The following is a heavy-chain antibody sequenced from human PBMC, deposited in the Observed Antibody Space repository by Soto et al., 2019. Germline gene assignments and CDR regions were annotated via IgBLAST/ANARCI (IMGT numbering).Heavy chain of an antibody. CDR2: IIGSGGNT. V-gene: IGHV3-23*01. CDR1: GFTVSTKY. J-gene: IGHJ6*03. D-gene: IGHD2-21*01. CDR3: AKYTMTYYYYSCMDV. Sequence: GGSLRLSCAASGFTVSTKYMSWVRQAPGKGLEWVSVIIGSGGNTYSADSVKGRFTISRDNSKSTLYLQMNSLRAEDTAIYYCAKYTMTYYYYSCMDVWGKGTTVTVSS.